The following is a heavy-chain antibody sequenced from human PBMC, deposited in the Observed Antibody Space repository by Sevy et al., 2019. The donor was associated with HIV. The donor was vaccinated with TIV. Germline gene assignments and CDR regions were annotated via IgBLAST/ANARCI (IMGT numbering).Heavy chain of an antibody. V-gene: IGHV3-23*01. J-gene: IGHJ6*03. CDR2: ISGSGTRT. CDR1: GFSFDSYG. D-gene: IGHD3-22*01. Sequence: GGSLRLSCAVSGFSFDSYGMTWVRQAPGKGLEWVSAISGSGTRTYYADSVKGRFIISRDNSKNTLDLQMNSLRAEDKGIYYCAEGGGGHYDPDEIAYYFYYYNMDVWVKGTTVTVSS. CDR3: AEGGGGHYDPDEIAYYFYYYNMDV.